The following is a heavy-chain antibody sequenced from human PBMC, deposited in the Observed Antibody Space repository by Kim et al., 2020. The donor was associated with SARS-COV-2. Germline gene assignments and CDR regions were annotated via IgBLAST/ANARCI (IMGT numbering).Heavy chain of an antibody. D-gene: IGHD6-13*01. CDR2: INTNTGNP. CDR3: ARDLHRSSWPSYYYYGMDV. CDR1: GYTFTSYA. J-gene: IGHJ6*02. Sequence: ASVKVSCKASGYTFTSYAMNWVRQAPGQGLEWMGWINTNTGNPTYAQGFTGRFVFSFDTSVSTAYLQISSLKAEDTAVYYCARDLHRSSWPSYYYYGMDVWGQGTTVTVSS. V-gene: IGHV7-4-1*02.